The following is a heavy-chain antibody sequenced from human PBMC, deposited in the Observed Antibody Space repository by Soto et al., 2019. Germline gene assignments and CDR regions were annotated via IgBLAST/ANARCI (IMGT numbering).Heavy chain of an antibody. CDR3: ARDYGVDAFDI. Sequence: QVQLVESGGGVVQPGRSLRLSCAASGFTFSSYAMHWVRQAPGKGLEWVAVISYDGSNKYYADSVKGRFTISRDNSKNTLYLQMNSLRAEDTAVYYCARDYGVDAFDIWGQRTMVTVSS. J-gene: IGHJ3*02. CDR2: ISYDGSNK. CDR1: GFTFSSYA. D-gene: IGHD4-17*01. V-gene: IGHV3-30-3*01.